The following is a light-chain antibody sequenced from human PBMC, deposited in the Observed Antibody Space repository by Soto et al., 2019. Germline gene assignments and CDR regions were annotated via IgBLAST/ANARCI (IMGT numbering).Light chain of an antibody. J-gene: IGLJ1*01. V-gene: IGLV2-14*01. CDR1: SSDVGGYNY. CDR2: AVT. Sequence: QSVLTQPASVSGSPGQSITISCTGTSSDVGGYNYVSWYQQHPGKAPKLMIYAVTDRPSGVSSRFSGSKSGNTASLTISGLQAEDEAHYYCSSYTSSSTLFGNVTKVIVL. CDR3: SSYTSSSTL.